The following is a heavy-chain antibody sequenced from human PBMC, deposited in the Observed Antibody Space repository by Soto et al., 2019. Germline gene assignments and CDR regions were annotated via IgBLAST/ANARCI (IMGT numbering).Heavy chain of an antibody. V-gene: IGHV4-59*08. D-gene: IGHD2-15*01. CDR3: ARHPPGYCSGGSCYSPYYSDY. Sequence: QVQLQESGPGLVKPSETLSLTCTVSGGSISSYYWSWIRQPPGKGLEWIGYIYYSGSTNYNHSLKSRVTISVDTSKNQFSLKLSSVTAADTAVYYCARHPPGYCSGGSCYSPYYSDYWGQGTLVTVSS. CDR2: IYYSGST. CDR1: GGSISSYY. J-gene: IGHJ4*02.